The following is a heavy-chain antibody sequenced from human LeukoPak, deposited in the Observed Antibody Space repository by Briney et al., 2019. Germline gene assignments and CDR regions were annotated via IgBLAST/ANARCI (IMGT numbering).Heavy chain of an antibody. V-gene: IGHV4-30-2*01. CDR2: IYHSGST. CDR3: ARGGNNYPPLMH. CDR1: GGSISSGGYY. D-gene: IGHD4-11*01. Sequence: SQTLSLTCTVSGGSISSGGYYWSWIRQPPGKGLEWIGYIYHSGSTYYNPSLKSRVTISVDTSKNQFSLKLSSVTAADTAVYYCARGGNNYPPLMHWGQGTLVTVSS. J-gene: IGHJ4*02.